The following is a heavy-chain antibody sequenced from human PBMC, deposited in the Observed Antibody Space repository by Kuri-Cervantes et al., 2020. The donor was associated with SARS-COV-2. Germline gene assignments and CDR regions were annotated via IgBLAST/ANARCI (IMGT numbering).Heavy chain of an antibody. CDR1: GGSFSGYY. V-gene: IGHV4-34*01. D-gene: IGHD2-2*01. CDR2: INHSGST. CDR3: ASIVVVPAASGYYYYYGVDV. J-gene: IGHJ6*02. Sequence: SETLSLTCAVYGGSFSGYYWSWIRQPPGKGLEWIGEINHSGSTNYNPSLKSRVTISVDTSKNQFSLKLSSVTAADTAVYYCASIVVVPAASGYYYYYGVDVWGQGTTVTVSS.